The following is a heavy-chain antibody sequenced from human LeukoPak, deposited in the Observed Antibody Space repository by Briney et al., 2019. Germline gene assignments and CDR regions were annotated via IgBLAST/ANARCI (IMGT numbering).Heavy chain of an antibody. Sequence: PGGSLRLSCAASGFTLSSYSMNWVRQAPGKGLEWVANINYDGSEKHFVDSVRGRFTISRDNAKNSLYLQMNSLRVEDTAIYYCARGGGLTDYWGQGTLVTVSS. D-gene: IGHD3-16*01. CDR1: GFTLSSYS. CDR3: ARGGGLTDY. J-gene: IGHJ4*02. CDR2: INYDGSEK. V-gene: IGHV3-7*01.